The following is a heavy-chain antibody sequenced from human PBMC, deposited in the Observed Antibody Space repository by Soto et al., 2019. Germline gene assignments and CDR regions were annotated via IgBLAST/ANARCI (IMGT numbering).Heavy chain of an antibody. CDR1: GFTFSSYW. J-gene: IGHJ3*02. CDR2: IKQDGSEK. Sequence: GGSLRLSCAASGFTFSSYWMSWVRQAPGKGLEWVANIKQDGSEKYYVDSVKGRFTISRDNAKNSLYLQMNSLRAEDTAVYYCARDLLYCSGGSCYSLRSAFDIWGQGTMVTVSS. CDR3: ARDLLYCSGGSCYSLRSAFDI. D-gene: IGHD2-15*01. V-gene: IGHV3-7*01.